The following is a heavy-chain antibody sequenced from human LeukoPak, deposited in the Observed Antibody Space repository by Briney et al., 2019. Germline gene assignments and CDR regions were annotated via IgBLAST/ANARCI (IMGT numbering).Heavy chain of an antibody. D-gene: IGHD1-26*01. J-gene: IGHJ4*02. CDR1: GYTFTGYY. V-gene: IGHV1-2*02. Sequence: ASVKVSCKASGYTFTGYYMXWVXXAPGQXXXXMGWINPNSGGTNYAQKFQGRVTMTRDTSISTAYMALSRLRSDDTAVYYCARDPDSGSYDYWGQGTLVTVSS. CDR2: INPNSGGT. CDR3: ARDPDSGSYDY.